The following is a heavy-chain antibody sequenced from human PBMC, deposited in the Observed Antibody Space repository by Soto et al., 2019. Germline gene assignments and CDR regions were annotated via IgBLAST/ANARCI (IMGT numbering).Heavy chain of an antibody. J-gene: IGHJ3*02. D-gene: IGHD1-26*01. Sequence: SVKVSCKASGGTFSSYAISWVRQAPGQGLEWMGGIIPTFGTANYAQKFQGRVTITADESTSTAYMELSSLRSEDTAVYYCARDRGGAGDAFDIWGQGTMVTVSS. V-gene: IGHV1-69*13. CDR2: IIPTFGTA. CDR1: GGTFSSYA. CDR3: ARDRGGAGDAFDI.